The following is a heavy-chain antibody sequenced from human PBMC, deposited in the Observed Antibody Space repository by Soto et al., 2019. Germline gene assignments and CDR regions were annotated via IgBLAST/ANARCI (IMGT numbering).Heavy chain of an antibody. CDR3: TPKNGYVAPTEY. V-gene: IGHV3-15*01. CDR1: EFTLSNAW. D-gene: IGHD3-10*02. CDR2: IKSKTDGGTT. Sequence: EVQLVESGGGLVKPGGSLTISCAATEFTLSNAWMTWVRQAPGKWPEWVGHIKSKTDGGTTDYAAPVNGRFIISRDDSKNTLSLQMNSLKPDDTAVYYCTPKNGYVAPTEYWGQVTLVTVSS. J-gene: IGHJ4*02.